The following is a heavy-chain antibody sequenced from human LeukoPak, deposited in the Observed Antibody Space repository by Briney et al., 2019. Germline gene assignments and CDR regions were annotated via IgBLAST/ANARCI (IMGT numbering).Heavy chain of an antibody. CDR2: ISSSSITI. CDR3: ARDYGEGGYYFDY. CDR1: GFTFSSYE. Sequence: GGSLRLSCAASGFTFSSYEMNWVRQAPGKGLEWVSYISSSSITIYYADSVKGRFTISRDNAKNTLYLQMNSLRAEDTAVYYCARDYGEGGYYFDYWGQGTLVTVSS. V-gene: IGHV3-48*03. D-gene: IGHD4-17*01. J-gene: IGHJ4*02.